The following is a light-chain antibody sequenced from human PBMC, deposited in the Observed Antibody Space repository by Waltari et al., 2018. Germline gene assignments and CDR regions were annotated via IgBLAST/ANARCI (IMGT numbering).Light chain of an antibody. CDR3: QQYGSSPYT. Sequence: EIVLTQSPGTLSLSPGERATLSCRASQSVSSSYLAWYQQKTAQAPRLLIYGASSRATGIPDRFSGSGSGTDFSLTISRLEPEDFAVYYCQQYGSSPYTFGQGTMLEIK. CDR1: QSVSSSY. CDR2: GAS. V-gene: IGKV3-20*01. J-gene: IGKJ2*01.